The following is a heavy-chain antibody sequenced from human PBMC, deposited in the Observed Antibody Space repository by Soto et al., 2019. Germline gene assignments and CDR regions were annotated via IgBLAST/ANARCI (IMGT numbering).Heavy chain of an antibody. V-gene: IGHV4-31*03. Sequence: SETLSLTCTVPGGSISSGGYYWSWIRQHPGKGPEWVGYSYYTGSSYYNPSLKSRVTISVDASKNQLSLRLASVTAADTAVYYCARDLRGYSRYDYLDYWGQGIPVTVSS. CDR3: ARDLRGYSRYDYLDY. D-gene: IGHD5-12*01. J-gene: IGHJ4*02. CDR1: GGSISSGGYY. CDR2: SYYTGSS.